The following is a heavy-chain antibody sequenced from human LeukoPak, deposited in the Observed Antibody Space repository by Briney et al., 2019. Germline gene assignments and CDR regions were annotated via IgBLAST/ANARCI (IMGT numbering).Heavy chain of an antibody. V-gene: IGHV3-30*18. J-gene: IGHJ4*02. CDR2: ISYDGSNK. CDR1: GFTFSSYG. CDR3: AKSSSSADFDY. Sequence: GGSLRLSCAASGFTFSSYGMPWVRQAPGKGLEWVAVISYDGSNKYYADSVKGRFTISRDNSKNTLYLQMNSLRAEDTAVYYCAKSSSSADFDYWGQGTLVTVSS. D-gene: IGHD6-6*01.